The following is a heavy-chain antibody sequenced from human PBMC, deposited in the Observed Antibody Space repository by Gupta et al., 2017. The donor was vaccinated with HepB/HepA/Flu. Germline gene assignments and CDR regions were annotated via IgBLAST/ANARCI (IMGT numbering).Heavy chain of an antibody. V-gene: IGHV1-2*02. D-gene: IGHD2-21*01. Sequence: QVQLVKSGAELKKPGASLKVSCKASGYTFTGYYMDWVRQAPGQGLEWMGWINPNSGGTNYAQKFQGRVTMTRDTSISTAYMELSRLRSDDTAVYYCARGLPSSPAHDAFDIWGQGTMVTVSS. J-gene: IGHJ3*02. CDR1: GYTFTGYY. CDR3: ARGLPSSPAHDAFDI. CDR2: INPNSGGT.